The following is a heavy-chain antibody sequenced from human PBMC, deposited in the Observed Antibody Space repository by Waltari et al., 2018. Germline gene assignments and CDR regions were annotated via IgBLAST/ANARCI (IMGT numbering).Heavy chain of an antibody. V-gene: IGHV4-61*02. D-gene: IGHD6-13*01. J-gene: IGHJ4*02. Sequence: QVQLQESGPGLVKPSQTLSLTCTVSGGSISHGSYYWSWIRQPAGKGLEWIGRIYTSGSTNYNPSLKSRVTISVDTSKNQFSLKLSSVTAADTAVYYCARDPSSAAGEGEFDYWGQGTLVTVSS. CDR2: IYTSGST. CDR3: ARDPSSAAGEGEFDY. CDR1: GGSISHGSYY.